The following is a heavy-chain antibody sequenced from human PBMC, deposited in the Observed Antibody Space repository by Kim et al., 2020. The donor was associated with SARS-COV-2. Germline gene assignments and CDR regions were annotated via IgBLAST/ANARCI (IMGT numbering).Heavy chain of an antibody. CDR3: ARGGDIAANFDY. J-gene: IGHJ4*02. D-gene: IGHD6-6*01. V-gene: IGHV1-69*13. CDR2: IIPIFGTA. Sequence: SVKVSCKASGGTFSSYAISWVRQAPGQGLEWMGGIIPIFGTANYAQKFQGRVTITADESTSTAYMELSSLRSEDTAVYYCARGGDIAANFDYWGQGTLVTVSS. CDR1: GGTFSSYA.